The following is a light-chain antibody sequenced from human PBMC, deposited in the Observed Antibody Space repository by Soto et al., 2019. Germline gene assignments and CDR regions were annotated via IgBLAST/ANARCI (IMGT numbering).Light chain of an antibody. CDR3: QQYGVSPPYT. V-gene: IGKV3-20*01. CDR2: GAS. Sequence: EIVLTQSPGTLSLSPGERATLSCRASQSVSSSYFAWYQQKPGQAPRLLIYGASSRATGIPDRFSGSGSGTDFTLTIIRLEPEDFAVYYCQQYGVSPPYTFGQGTKVEIK. J-gene: IGKJ2*01. CDR1: QSVSSSY.